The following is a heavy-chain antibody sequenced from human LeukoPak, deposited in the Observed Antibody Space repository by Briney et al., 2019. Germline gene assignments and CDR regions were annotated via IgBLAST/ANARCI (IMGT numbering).Heavy chain of an antibody. V-gene: IGHV3-23*01. CDR3: AKGEVRGVRFYGMDV. J-gene: IGHJ6*02. CDR1: GFTFSSYA. Sequence: GGSLRLSCAASGFTFSSYAMSWVRQAPGKVLEWVSPINGSGGSTYYADSVKGRVTISRDNSKNTLYLQMNSLRAEDTAVYYCAKGEVRGVRFYGMDVWGQGTTVTVYS. CDR2: INGSGGST. D-gene: IGHD3-10*01.